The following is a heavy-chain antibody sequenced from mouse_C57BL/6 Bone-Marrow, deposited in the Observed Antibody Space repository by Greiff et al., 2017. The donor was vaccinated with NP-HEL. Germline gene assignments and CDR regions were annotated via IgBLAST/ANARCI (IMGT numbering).Heavy chain of an antibody. Sequence: EVKLVESGGGLVKPGGSLTLSCAASGFTFSSYAMSWVRQTPEKRLEWVATISDGGSYTYYPDNVKGRFTISRDHAKNNLYLQMSHLKSEDTAMDYCARDGLPRGDYWGQGTTLTVSS. V-gene: IGHV5-4*01. D-gene: IGHD2-4*01. CDR3: ARDGLPRGDY. J-gene: IGHJ2*01. CDR2: ISDGGSYT. CDR1: GFTFSSYA.